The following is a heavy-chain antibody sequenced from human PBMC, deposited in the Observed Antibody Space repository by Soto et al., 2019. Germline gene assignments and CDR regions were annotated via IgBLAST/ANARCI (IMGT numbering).Heavy chain of an antibody. D-gene: IGHD3-16*01. V-gene: IGHV4-34*01. CDR3: VTSPRMGKAVLFDP. Sequence: SQTLSLTCAVDGLSFSGYCCSWIRHPPGKGLEWIGEINHGGSTNYNPSLKSRVTRAADTTKIQFSLKLSSVAAADTALYSRVTSPRMGKAVLFDPWGQGTLVTVSS. J-gene: IGHJ5*02. CDR2: INHGGST. CDR1: GLSFSGYC.